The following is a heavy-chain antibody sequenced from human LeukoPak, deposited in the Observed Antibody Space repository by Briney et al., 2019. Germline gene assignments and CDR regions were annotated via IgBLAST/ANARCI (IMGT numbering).Heavy chain of an antibody. CDR3: ARGGWYYDC. CDR2: IYYSGST. V-gene: IGHV4-59*01. J-gene: IGHJ4*02. CDR1: GGSISSYY. Sequence: KPSETLSFTCTVSGGSISSYYWSWIRQPPGKGLEWIGYIYYSGSTKYNPSLKSRVTISVDTSKNQFSLKLSSVTAADTAVYYCARGGWYYDCWGQGTLVTVSS. D-gene: IGHD6-19*01.